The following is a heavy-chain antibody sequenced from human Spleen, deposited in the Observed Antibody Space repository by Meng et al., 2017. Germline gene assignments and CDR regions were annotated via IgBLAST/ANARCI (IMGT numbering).Heavy chain of an antibody. V-gene: IGHV6-1*01. Sequence: HSCAGRVVPPQPLPRTVASSGGRVSSINASWNLRMHSPTRVVLLLDRSNSRSKWYNEYSVSVKSRITINPDTSKNHFSLQLNSVTPEDTAVYYCARGPGILNYWGQGTLVTVSS. D-gene: IGHD3-10*01. CDR2: SNSRSKWYN. CDR1: GGRVSSINAS. CDR3: ARGPGILNY. J-gene: IGHJ4*02.